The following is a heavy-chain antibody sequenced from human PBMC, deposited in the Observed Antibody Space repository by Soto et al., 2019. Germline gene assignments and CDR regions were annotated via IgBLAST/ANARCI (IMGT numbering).Heavy chain of an antibody. CDR1: GFTFSSYA. V-gene: IGHV3-30*04. Sequence: GGSLRLSCAASGFTFSSYAMHWVRQAPGKGLEWVAVISYDGSNKYYADSVKGRFTISRDNSKNTLYLQMNSLRAEDTAVYYCARDMYSSSWYFDYWGQGTLVTVSS. D-gene: IGHD6-13*01. J-gene: IGHJ4*02. CDR2: ISYDGSNK. CDR3: ARDMYSSSWYFDY.